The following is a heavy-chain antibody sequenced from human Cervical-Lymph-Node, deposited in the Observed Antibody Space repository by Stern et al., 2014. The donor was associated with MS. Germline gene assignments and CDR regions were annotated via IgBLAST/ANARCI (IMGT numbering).Heavy chain of an antibody. D-gene: IGHD2-15*01. J-gene: IGHJ6*02. Sequence: VQLVQSGAEVKKPGASVKVSCKASGYSFTGYYIPWVRRAPGQGLEWMGRIDPNSGGANYAQRFQGGVTVTRDTSISTTYMELSSLRSDDTAIYYCARQYCSGGKCHSSAYNYNGMDVWGQGTTVTVSS. CDR3: ARQYCSGGKCHSSAYNYNGMDV. CDR2: IDPNSGGA. CDR1: GYSFTGYY. V-gene: IGHV1-2*06.